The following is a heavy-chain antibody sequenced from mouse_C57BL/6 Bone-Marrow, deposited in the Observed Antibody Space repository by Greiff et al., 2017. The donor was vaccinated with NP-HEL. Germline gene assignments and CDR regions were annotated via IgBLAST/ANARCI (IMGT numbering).Heavy chain of an antibody. CDR1: GYAFSSSW. CDR2: IYPGDGDT. CDR3: ARSGDYDAYYYAMDY. D-gene: IGHD2-4*01. J-gene: IGHJ4*01. V-gene: IGHV1-82*01. Sequence: QVQLQQSGPELVKPGASVKISCKASGYAFSSSWMNWVKQRPGKGLEWIGRIYPGDGDTNYNGKFKGKATLTADKSSSTAYMQLSSLTSEDSAVYFCARSGDYDAYYYAMDYWGQGTSVTVSS.